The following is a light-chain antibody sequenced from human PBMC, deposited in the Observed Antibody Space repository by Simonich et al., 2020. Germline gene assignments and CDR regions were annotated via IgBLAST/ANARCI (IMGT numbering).Light chain of an antibody. J-gene: IGKJ1*01. CDR2: WAS. Sequence: DIVMTQSPDSLAVSLGERATINCKSSQRVLYSSNNKNYLAWYQQKPGQPPKLLIYWASTRDSGVPDRFSGSGSGIDLTLTISSLPAEDVAVYYCQQYYSTPWTFGQGTKVEIK. CDR3: QQYYSTPWT. CDR1: QRVLYSSNNKNY. V-gene: IGKV4-1*01.